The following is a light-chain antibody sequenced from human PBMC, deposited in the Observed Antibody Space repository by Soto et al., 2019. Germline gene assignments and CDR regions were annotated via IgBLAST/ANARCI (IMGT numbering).Light chain of an antibody. J-gene: IGKJ1*01. CDR3: QQYMSSVT. V-gene: IGKV3-20*01. CDR2: GAS. Sequence: EIVLTQSPGSLSLSPGQRATLSCRASQSVDTTFFAWYQKKPGQAPRLLIYGASKRATGIPEGFSGSGSGADFHLTISRMGPEDFDVDHGQQYMSSVTFAQGTKVEIK. CDR1: QSVDTTF.